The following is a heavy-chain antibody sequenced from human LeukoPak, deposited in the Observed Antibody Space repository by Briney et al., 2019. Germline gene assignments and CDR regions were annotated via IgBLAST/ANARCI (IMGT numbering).Heavy chain of an antibody. CDR3: ARGGGLRFLEWLSHYYYYGMDV. J-gene: IGHJ6*02. CDR1: GYTFTGYY. Sequence: EASVKVSCKASGYTFTGYYMHWVRQAPGQGLEWMGWMNPNSGNTGYAQKFQGRVTMTRNTSISTAYMELSSLRSEDTAVYYCARGGGLRFLEWLSHYYYYGMDVWGQGTTVTVSS. V-gene: IGHV1-8*02. D-gene: IGHD3-3*01. CDR2: MNPNSGNT.